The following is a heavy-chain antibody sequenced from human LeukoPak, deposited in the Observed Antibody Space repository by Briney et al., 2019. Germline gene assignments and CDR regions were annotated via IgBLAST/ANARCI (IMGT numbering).Heavy chain of an antibody. CDR2: ISSSSSYI. CDR1: GFTFSSYS. D-gene: IGHD3-10*01. V-gene: IGHV3-21*01. J-gene: IGHJ5*02. CDR3: ARVVGSSGDKNWFDP. Sequence: PGGSLRLSCAASGFTFSSYSMNWVRQAPGKGLEWVSSISSSSSYIYYADSVKGRFTISRDNAKNSLYLQMNSLRAEDTAVYYCARVVGSSGDKNWFDPWGQGTLVIVSS.